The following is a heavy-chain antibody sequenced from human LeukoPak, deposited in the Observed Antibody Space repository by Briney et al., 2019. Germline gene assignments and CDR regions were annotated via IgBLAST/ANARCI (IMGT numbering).Heavy chain of an antibody. CDR1: GFTFSSYS. CDR3: ARDCSSTSCLDY. V-gene: IGHV3-21*01. CDR2: ISSSSSYI. Sequence: GGSLRLSCAASGFTFSSYSMNWVRRAPGKGLEWVSSISSSSSYIYYADSVKGRFTISRDNAKNSLYLQMNSLRAEDTAVYYCARDCSSTSCLDYWGQGTLVTVSS. J-gene: IGHJ4*02. D-gene: IGHD2-2*01.